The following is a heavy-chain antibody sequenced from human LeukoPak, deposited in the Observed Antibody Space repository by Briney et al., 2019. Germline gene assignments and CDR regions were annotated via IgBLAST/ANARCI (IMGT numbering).Heavy chain of an antibody. Sequence: SETLSLTCTVSGGSISSYYWSWIRQPAGKGLEWIGRIYTSGSTNYNPSLKSRVTMSVDTSKNQFSLKLSSVTAADTAVYYCARDQRYYDSSGYYYYYYMDVWGKGTTVTVSS. D-gene: IGHD3-22*01. J-gene: IGHJ6*03. V-gene: IGHV4-4*07. CDR3: ARDQRYYDSSGYYYYYYMDV. CDR2: IYTSGST. CDR1: GGSISSYY.